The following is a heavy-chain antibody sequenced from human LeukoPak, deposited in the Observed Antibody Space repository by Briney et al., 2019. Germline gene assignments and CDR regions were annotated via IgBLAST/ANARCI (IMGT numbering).Heavy chain of an antibody. Sequence: ASVKVSCKASGYTFTSYIISWVRQAPGQGLEWMGWINAYNGNTDYAQRVQGRVTMTTDTSTSTAYMGLRSLRSDDTAVYYCARDRHIAAAVYYYYMDVWAKGPRSPSP. CDR1: GYTFTSYI. CDR3: ARDRHIAAAVYYYYMDV. CDR2: INAYNGNT. V-gene: IGHV1-18*01. D-gene: IGHD6-13*01. J-gene: IGHJ6*03.